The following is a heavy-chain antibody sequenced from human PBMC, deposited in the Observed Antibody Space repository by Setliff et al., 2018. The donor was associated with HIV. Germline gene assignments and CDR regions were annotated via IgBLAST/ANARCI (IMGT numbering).Heavy chain of an antibody. D-gene: IGHD1-20*01. J-gene: IGHJ5*02. Sequence: KPGGSLRLSCAASGFTFNTYSMNWVRQAPGKGLEWVSSISSDSRYIYYADSLKGRFTVSRDNAKNSLYLQMNSLRAEDTAVYYCARDLRYPGVSWGQGTLVTVPQ. CDR3: ARDLRYPGVS. CDR1: GFTFNTYS. CDR2: ISSDSRYI. V-gene: IGHV3-21*01.